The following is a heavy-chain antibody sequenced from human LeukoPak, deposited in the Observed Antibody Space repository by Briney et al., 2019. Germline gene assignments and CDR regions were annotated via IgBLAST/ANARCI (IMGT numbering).Heavy chain of an antibody. CDR2: IYYSGST. Sequence: SETLSLTCTVSGASISSSSYYWGWIRQPPGKGLEWIGSIYYSGSTYYNPSLKSRVTISVDTSNNQFSLKLSSATAADTAVYYCARVYYSNSYDYWYFDLWGRGTLVTVSS. CDR1: GASISSSSYY. V-gene: IGHV4-39*07. CDR3: ARVYYSNSYDYWYFDL. J-gene: IGHJ2*01. D-gene: IGHD6-13*01.